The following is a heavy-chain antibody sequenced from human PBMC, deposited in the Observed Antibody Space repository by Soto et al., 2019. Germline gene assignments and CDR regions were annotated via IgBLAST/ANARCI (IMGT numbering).Heavy chain of an antibody. CDR1: GYTFTSYG. J-gene: IGHJ6*02. CDR3: ARVWVVDTAMVRYYYYGMDV. CDR2: ISAYNGST. D-gene: IGHD5-18*01. V-gene: IGHV1-18*01. Sequence: ASVKVSCKASGYTFTSYGISWVRQAPGQGLEWMGWISAYNGSTNYAQKLQGRVTMTTDTSTSTAYMELRSLRSDDTAVYYCARVWVVDTAMVRYYYYGMDVWGQGTTVTSP.